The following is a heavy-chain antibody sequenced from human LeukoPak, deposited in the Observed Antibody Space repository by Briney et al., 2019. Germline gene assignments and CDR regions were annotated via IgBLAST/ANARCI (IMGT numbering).Heavy chain of an antibody. CDR2: ICWNSGSI. D-gene: IGHD2-2*01. CDR1: GFTFDDYA. Sequence: PGGSLRLSCAASGFTFDDYAMHWVRQAPGKGLEWVSGICWNSGSIGYADSVKGRFTISRDNAKNSLYLEMNSLRAEDTALYYCAKGYCSSTSCRYDYYYMDVWGKGTTVTVSS. CDR3: AKGYCSSTSCRYDYYYMDV. J-gene: IGHJ6*03. V-gene: IGHV3-9*01.